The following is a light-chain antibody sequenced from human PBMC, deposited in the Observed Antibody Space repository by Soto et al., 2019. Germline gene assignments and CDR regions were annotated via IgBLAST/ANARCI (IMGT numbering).Light chain of an antibody. V-gene: IGKV4-1*01. CDR3: QQYNNWPWT. Sequence: DIVLTQSPDSLAVSLGERTTINGKSNQNVXYSSNNKNYLAWYQQKPGQAPRLVIYGASTRATSFPARFSGSGSGTDFTLTISSLQSEDFAVYYCQQYNNWPWTFGQGTKVDIK. CDR1: QNVXYSSNNKNY. CDR2: GAS. J-gene: IGKJ1*01.